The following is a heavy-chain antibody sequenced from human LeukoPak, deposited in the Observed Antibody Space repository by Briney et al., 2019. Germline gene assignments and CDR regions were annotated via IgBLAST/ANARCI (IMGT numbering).Heavy chain of an antibody. V-gene: IGHV3-11*01. D-gene: IGHD3-22*01. J-gene: IGHJ4*02. Sequence: GGSLRLSCAASGFTFSDYYMSWIRQAPGKGLEWVSYISSSGSTIYYADSVKGRFTISRDNAKNSLYLQMNSLRAEDTAVYYCARPPMYYYDSSGYLGDYWGQGTLVTVSS. CDR1: GFTFSDYY. CDR2: ISSSGSTI. CDR3: ARPPMYYYDSSGYLGDY.